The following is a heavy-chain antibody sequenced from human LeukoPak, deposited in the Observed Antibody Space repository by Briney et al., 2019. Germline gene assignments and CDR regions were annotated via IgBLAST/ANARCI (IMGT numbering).Heavy chain of an antibody. J-gene: IGHJ4*02. Sequence: GSLRLSCAASGFTFSNYYMSWVRQAPGKGLEWVSAISGSGDSIFYADSVKGRFTISRDNSKTTLYVQMSSLRAEDTAVYYCAKTFLTGYSLFDSWGQGTLVTVSS. V-gene: IGHV3-23*01. CDR1: GFTFSNYY. CDR3: AKTFLTGYSLFDS. CDR2: ISGSGDSI. D-gene: IGHD3-9*01.